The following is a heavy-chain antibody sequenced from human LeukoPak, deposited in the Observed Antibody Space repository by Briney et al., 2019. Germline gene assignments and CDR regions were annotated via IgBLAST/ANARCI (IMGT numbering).Heavy chain of an antibody. CDR3: ARDQDKDVVVPAAAGLDY. Sequence: GGSLRLSCAASGFTFSSYSMNWVRQAPGKGLEWVSSISSSSSYIYYADSVKGQFTISRDNAKNSLYLQMNSLRAEDTAVYYCARDQDKDVVVPAAAGLDYWGQGTLVTVSS. J-gene: IGHJ4*02. D-gene: IGHD2-2*01. CDR1: GFTFSSYS. CDR2: ISSSSSYI. V-gene: IGHV3-21*01.